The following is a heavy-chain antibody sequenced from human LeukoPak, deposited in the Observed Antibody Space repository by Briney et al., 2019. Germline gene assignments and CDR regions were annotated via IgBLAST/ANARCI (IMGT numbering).Heavy chain of an antibody. CDR2: ISGDGGTT. CDR3: ARSLPDYFDY. J-gene: IGHJ4*02. V-gene: IGHV3-43*02. CDR1: GFTFDDYA. Sequence: PGGSLRLSCAASGFTFDDYAMHWVRQAPGKGLEWVSLISGDGGTTYSADSVKGRFTISRDNSKNSLYLKMNSLRTEDTALYYCARSLPDYFDYWGQGTLVTVSS.